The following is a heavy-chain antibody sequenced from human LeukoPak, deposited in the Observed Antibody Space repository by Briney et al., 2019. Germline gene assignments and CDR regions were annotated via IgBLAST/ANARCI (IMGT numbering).Heavy chain of an antibody. D-gene: IGHD4-11*01. Sequence: PSETLSLTCTVSGGSISSSSYYWGWIRQPPGKGLEWIGSIYYSGSTYYNPSLKSRVTISVDKSKNQFSLKLSSVTAADTAVYYCATYSNYALYYYYMDVWGKGTTVTVSS. CDR3: ATYSNYALYYYYMDV. CDR1: GGSISSSSYY. CDR2: IYYSGST. V-gene: IGHV4-39*07. J-gene: IGHJ6*03.